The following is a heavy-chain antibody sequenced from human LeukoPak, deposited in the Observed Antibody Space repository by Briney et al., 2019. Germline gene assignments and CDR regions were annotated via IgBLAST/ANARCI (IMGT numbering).Heavy chain of an antibody. CDR2: IYSSGST. Sequence: SETLSLTCTVPGGSISSYNWNWIRQPAGKGPEWIGHIYSSGSTNYNPSLKSRVTMSVDTSKNQFSLKLSSVTAADTAVYYCARGARAVGTTTYFDYWGQGTLVTVSS. J-gene: IGHJ4*02. D-gene: IGHD1-26*01. V-gene: IGHV4-4*07. CDR1: GGSISSYN. CDR3: ARGARAVGTTTYFDY.